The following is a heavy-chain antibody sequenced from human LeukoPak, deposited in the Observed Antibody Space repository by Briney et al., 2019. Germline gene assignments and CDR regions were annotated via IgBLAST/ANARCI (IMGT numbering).Heavy chain of an antibody. V-gene: IGHV3-7*01. CDR3: ARDEGSSWQIYDAFDI. CDR2: IKQDGTEK. CDR1: GFTFSSYS. J-gene: IGHJ3*02. Sequence: GGSLRLSCAASGFTFSSYSMNWVRQAPGKGLEWVANIKQDGTEKYSVDSVKGRFTISRDNSKNTLYLQMNSLRAEDTAVYYCARDEGSSWQIYDAFDIWGQGTMVTVSS. D-gene: IGHD6-13*01.